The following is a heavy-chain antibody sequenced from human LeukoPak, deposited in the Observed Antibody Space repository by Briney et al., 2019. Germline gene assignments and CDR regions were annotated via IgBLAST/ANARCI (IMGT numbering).Heavy chain of an antibody. CDR3: TRSNYDSSGATFDY. Sequence: PSETLSLTCAVYGESFSGYCWSWIRQPPGKGLEWVGRIRSKANSYATAYAASVKGRFTISRDDSKNTAYLQMNSLKTEDTAVYYCTRSNYDSSGATFDYWGQGTLVTVSS. J-gene: IGHJ4*02. D-gene: IGHD3-22*01. CDR2: IRSKANSYAT. V-gene: IGHV3-73*01. CDR1: GESFSGYC.